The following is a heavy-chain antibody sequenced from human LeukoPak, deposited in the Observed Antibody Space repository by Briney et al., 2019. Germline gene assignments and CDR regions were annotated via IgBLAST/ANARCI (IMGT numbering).Heavy chain of an antibody. CDR1: GYRFSDYY. Sequence: ASVKVSCKASGYRFSDYYIHWVRQAPGKGLEWMGGFDPEDGETIYAQKFQGRVTMTEDTSTDTAYMELSSLRSEDTAVYYCATISILYGSGRIDYYYYMDVWGKGTTVTISS. J-gene: IGHJ6*03. CDR2: FDPEDGET. D-gene: IGHD3-10*01. V-gene: IGHV1-24*01. CDR3: ATISILYGSGRIDYYYYMDV.